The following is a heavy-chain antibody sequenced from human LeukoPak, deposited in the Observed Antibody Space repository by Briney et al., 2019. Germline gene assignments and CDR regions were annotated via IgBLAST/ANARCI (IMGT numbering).Heavy chain of an antibody. Sequence: PSETLSLTCAVYGGSFSGYYWSWVRQPPGKGLEWIGEIYHSGSTNYNPSLKSRVTISVDTSKNQFSLKLGSVTAADTAVYYCARSYWGGYGLFYYYYYMDVWGKGTTVTVSS. J-gene: IGHJ6*03. CDR3: ARSYWGGYGLFYYYYYMDV. V-gene: IGHV4-34*01. CDR2: IYHSGST. CDR1: GGSFSGYY. D-gene: IGHD5-18*01.